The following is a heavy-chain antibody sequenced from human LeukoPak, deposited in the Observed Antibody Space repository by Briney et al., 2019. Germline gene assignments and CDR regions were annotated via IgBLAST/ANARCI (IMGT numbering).Heavy chain of an antibody. V-gene: IGHV3-23*01. CDR2: ISPNGGNT. Sequence: GGSLRLSCAASGFTFNTYAMSWVRRAPGKGPEWVSAISPNGGNTYYADSVKGRFTISRDNSKNTLYLQMNSLRVEDTAIYYCAKDLRHRSTCNCYGWFDPWGQGTLVTVSS. D-gene: IGHD2/OR15-2a*01. CDR3: AKDLRHRSTCNCYGWFDP. J-gene: IGHJ5*02. CDR1: GFTFNTYA.